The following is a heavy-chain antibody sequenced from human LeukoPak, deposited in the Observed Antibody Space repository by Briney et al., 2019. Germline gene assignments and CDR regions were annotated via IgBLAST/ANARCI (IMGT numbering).Heavy chain of an antibody. CDR1: GYTFTSYY. J-gene: IGHJ4*02. Sequence: ASVKVSCKASGYTFTSYYMHWVRQAPGQGLEWMGWINPNSGGTNYAQKFQGRVTMTRDTSISTAYMELSRLRSDDTAVYYCAREINTAMVNLDYWGQGPLVTVSS. CDR2: INPNSGGT. CDR3: AREINTAMVNLDY. D-gene: IGHD5-18*01. V-gene: IGHV1-2*02.